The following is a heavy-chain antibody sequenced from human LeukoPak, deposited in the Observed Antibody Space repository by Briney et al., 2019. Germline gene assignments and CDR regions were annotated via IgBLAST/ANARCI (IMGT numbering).Heavy chain of an antibody. J-gene: IGHJ4*02. CDR2: IYYSGST. CDR3: ARDLISGHYTFDY. Sequence: SETLSLTCTVSGGSISSSSYYWGWIRQPPGKGLEWIGSIYYSGSTYYNPSLKSRVTIPVDTSKNQFSLKLSSVTAADTAVYFCARDLISGHYTFDYWGRGTLVTVSS. D-gene: IGHD1-26*01. CDR1: GGSISSSSYY. V-gene: IGHV4-39*02.